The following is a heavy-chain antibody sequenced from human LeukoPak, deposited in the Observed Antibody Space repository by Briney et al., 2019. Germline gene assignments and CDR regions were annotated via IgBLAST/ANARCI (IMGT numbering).Heavy chain of an antibody. V-gene: IGHV3-48*03. CDR2: IVSSDSTT. CDR1: GFTFSIYE. J-gene: IGHJ4*02. Sequence: RAGGSLRLSCVASGFTFSIYEMNWVRQAPGKGLEWLSYIVSSDSTTHYADSVKGRFTISRDNAKNSLYLQMNSLRAEDTAVYFCAKDPHPYTSFYYLDSWGQGTLVTVSS. CDR3: AKDPHPYTSFYYLDS. D-gene: IGHD2-2*02.